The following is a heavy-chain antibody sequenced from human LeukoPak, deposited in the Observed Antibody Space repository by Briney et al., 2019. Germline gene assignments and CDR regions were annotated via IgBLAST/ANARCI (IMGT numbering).Heavy chain of an antibody. J-gene: IGHJ4*02. D-gene: IGHD3-16*01. CDR2: IYSSGST. Sequence: SETLSLTCTVSGGSISSGSYYWSWIRQPAGKGLEWIGRIYSSGSTNYNPSLKSRVTISVDTSKNQFSLNLSSVTAADTAVYSCARDGGTGYFDYWGQGTLVTVSS. CDR1: GGSISSGSYY. V-gene: IGHV4-61*02. CDR3: ARDGGTGYFDY.